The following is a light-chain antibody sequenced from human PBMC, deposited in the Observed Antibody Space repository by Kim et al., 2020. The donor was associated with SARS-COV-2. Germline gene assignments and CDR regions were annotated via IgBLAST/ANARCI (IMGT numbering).Light chain of an antibody. J-gene: IGLJ2*01. V-gene: IGLV2-11*01. Sequence: QSVTISCTGTSSDVGGDNYVSWYQQHPGKAPKLMIYDVSKRPSGVPDRFSGSKSGNTASLTVSGLQAEDEADYYCCSYAGSYTYVVFGGGTQLTVL. CDR2: DVS. CDR1: SSDVGGDNY. CDR3: CSYAGSYTYVV.